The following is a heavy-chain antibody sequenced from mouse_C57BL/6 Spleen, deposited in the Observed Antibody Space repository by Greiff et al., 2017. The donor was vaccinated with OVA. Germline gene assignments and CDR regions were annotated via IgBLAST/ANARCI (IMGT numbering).Heavy chain of an antibody. CDR1: GFNIKDYY. J-gene: IGHJ2*01. D-gene: IGHD1-1*01. Sequence: VQLQQSGAELVKPGASVKLSCTASGFNIKDYYMHWVKQRTEQGLEWIGRIDPEDGETKYAPNFQGKATITADTSSNTAYLQLSSLTSEDTAVYYCARDYGSSNYFDYWGQGTTLTVSS. CDR2: IDPEDGET. V-gene: IGHV14-2*01. CDR3: ARDYGSSNYFDY.